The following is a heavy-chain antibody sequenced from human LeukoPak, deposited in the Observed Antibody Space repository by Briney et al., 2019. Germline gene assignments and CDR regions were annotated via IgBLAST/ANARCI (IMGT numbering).Heavy chain of an antibody. J-gene: IGHJ4*02. CDR2: ISSSGSTI. V-gene: IGHV3-48*03. CDR3: ARDLYMVRGVEDY. Sequence: GGSLRLSCAAFGFTFSSYEMNWVRQAPGKGLEWVSYISSSGSTIYYADSVKGRFTISRDNAKNSLYLQMNSLRAEDTAVYYCARDLYMVRGVEDYWGQGTLVTVSS. CDR1: GFTFSSYE. D-gene: IGHD3-10*01.